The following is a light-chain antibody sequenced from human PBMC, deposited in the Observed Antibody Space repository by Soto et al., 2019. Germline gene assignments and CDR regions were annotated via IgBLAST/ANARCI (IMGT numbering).Light chain of an antibody. CDR1: ENIKSW. V-gene: IGKV1-5*03. J-gene: IGKJ5*01. CDR3: QQDNSYPYT. Sequence: DIHMTQSPSTLSASVGYRFTIACRASENIKSWLAWYQQQPGKAPKLLIYKASSLQSGVPSRFRGSGSGTEFTLTISSLQADDFETYYCQQDNSYPYTFGQGTRLEIK. CDR2: KAS.